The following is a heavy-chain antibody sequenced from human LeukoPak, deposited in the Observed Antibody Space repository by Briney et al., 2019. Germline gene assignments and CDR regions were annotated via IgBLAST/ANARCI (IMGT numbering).Heavy chain of an antibody. V-gene: IGHV3-7*01. D-gene: IGHD3-10*01. J-gene: IGHJ4*02. Sequence: GGSLRLSCAASGFMLSSYWMSWVRQAPGKGLEWVANIKQDGTEKYYVDSVKGRFTISRDNAKNSLYLQMNSLRVEDTAVYYCAKLAKYFYGSGTYYFFEHWGQGTPVTASS. CDR1: GFMLSSYW. CDR2: IKQDGTEK. CDR3: AKLAKYFYGSGTYYFFEH.